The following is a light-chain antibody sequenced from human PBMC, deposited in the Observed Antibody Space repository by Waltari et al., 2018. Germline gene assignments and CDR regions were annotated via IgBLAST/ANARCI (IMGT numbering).Light chain of an antibody. Sequence: QSVLTQPPSVSGDPGQRVTISCTGSSSHIGGYYVYWYQQFPGTAPKLLISDNNRRPPGMSDLFAVSNSGTSASLTITGLQPGDEADYYCGAWDSSLSALFGGGTRLTVL. CDR1: SSHIGGYY. V-gene: IGLV1-51*01. CDR3: GAWDSSLSAL. CDR2: DNN. J-gene: IGLJ2*01.